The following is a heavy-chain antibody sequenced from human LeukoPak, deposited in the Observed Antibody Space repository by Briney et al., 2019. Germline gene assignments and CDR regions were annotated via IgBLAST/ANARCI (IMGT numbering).Heavy chain of an antibody. D-gene: IGHD3-10*01. V-gene: IGHV1-2*02. CDR1: VYTFTAYY. Sequence: VASVKVSCKASVYTFTAYYLHWVRQAPGQGLEWMGWIHPNSGGTNYAQNFQGRVSMTTDTSISTVYMELSRLRSDDTAVYYCARDYYGSGTYYKDYWGQGTLVTVSS. J-gene: IGHJ4*02. CDR2: IHPNSGGT. CDR3: ARDYYGSGTYYKDY.